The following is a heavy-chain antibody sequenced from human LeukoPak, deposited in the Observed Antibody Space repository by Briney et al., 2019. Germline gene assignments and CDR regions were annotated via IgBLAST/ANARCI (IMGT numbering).Heavy chain of an antibody. CDR2: IYYSGST. D-gene: IGHD3-16*02. CDR1: GGSISGYY. Sequence: SETLSLTCTVSGGSISGYYWSWIRQPPGEGLEWIGYIYYSGSTNYNPSLKSRVTISVDTSKNQFSLKLSSVTAADTAVYYCARARITFGGVIVIDYWGQGTLVTVSS. V-gene: IGHV4-59*01. J-gene: IGHJ4*02. CDR3: ARARITFGGVIVIDY.